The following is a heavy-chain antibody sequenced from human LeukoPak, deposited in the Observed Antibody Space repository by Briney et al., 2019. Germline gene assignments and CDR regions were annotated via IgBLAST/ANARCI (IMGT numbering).Heavy chain of an antibody. V-gene: IGHV4-31*03. CDR1: GGSIGSGGYY. CDR2: IYYSGSA. Sequence: PSQTLSVTCTVSGGSIGSGGYYWSWIRQHPGKGLEWIGYIYYSGSAYYNPSLKSRVTISVDTSENQFSLKLSSVTAADTAVYYCARVNYGSATKEDYWGQGTLVTVSS. J-gene: IGHJ4*02. CDR3: ARVNYGSATKEDY. D-gene: IGHD3-10*01.